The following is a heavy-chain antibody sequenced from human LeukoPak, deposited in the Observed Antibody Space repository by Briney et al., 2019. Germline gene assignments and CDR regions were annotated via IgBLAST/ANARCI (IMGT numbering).Heavy chain of an antibody. CDR3: ARDWGFGEPYFDY. Sequence: GGSLRLSCAASGFTFSSYSMNWVRQAPGKGLEWVSSISSSSSYIYYADSVKGRFTISRDNAKSSLYLQMNSLRAEDTAVYYCARDWGFGEPYFDYWGQGTLVTVSS. CDR1: GFTFSSYS. V-gene: IGHV3-21*01. CDR2: ISSSSSYI. D-gene: IGHD3-10*01. J-gene: IGHJ4*02.